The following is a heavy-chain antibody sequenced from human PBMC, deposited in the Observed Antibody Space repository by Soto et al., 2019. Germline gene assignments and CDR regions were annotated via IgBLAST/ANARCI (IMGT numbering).Heavy chain of an antibody. V-gene: IGHV3-53*01. J-gene: IGHJ6*02. CDR2: IYSGGST. CDR3: ARERVQKKYYYGMDV. CDR1: GFTVSSNY. D-gene: IGHD1-1*01. Sequence: EVQLVVSGRGLIQPGGSLRLSCAASGFTVSSNYMSWVRQAPGKGLEWVSVIYSGGSTYYADSVKGRFTISRDNSKNTLYLQMNSLRAEDTAVYYCARERVQKKYYYGMDVWGQGTTVTGSS.